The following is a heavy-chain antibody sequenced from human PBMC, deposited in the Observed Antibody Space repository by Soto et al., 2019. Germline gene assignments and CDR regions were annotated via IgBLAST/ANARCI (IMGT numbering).Heavy chain of an antibody. D-gene: IGHD2-2*01. CDR2: IYYSGST. Sequence: SETLSLTCTVSSGSVSSHSYYWSWIRQPPGKGLEWIGYIYYSGSTYYNPPLKSQVTISVDTSKNQFSLKLRSVTAADTAVYYCARTYCSSASCYGLYYFGMDVWGQGTTVTVSS. CDR3: ARTYCSSASCYGLYYFGMDV. V-gene: IGHV4-61*01. CDR1: SGSVSSHSYY. J-gene: IGHJ6*02.